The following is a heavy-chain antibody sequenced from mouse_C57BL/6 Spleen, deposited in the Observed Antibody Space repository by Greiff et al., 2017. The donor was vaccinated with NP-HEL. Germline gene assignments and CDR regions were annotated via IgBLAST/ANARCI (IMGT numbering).Heavy chain of an antibody. CDR2: INPGSGGT. J-gene: IGHJ3*01. Sequence: QVQLQQSGAELVRPGTSVKVSCKASGYAFTNYLIEWVKQRPGQGLEWIGVINPGSGGTNYNEKFKGKATLTADKSSSTAYMQLSSLTSEDSAVYFCARGGGPRPWFADWGQGTLVTVSA. V-gene: IGHV1-54*01. D-gene: IGHD2-12*01. CDR3: ARGGGPRPWFAD. CDR1: GYAFTNYL.